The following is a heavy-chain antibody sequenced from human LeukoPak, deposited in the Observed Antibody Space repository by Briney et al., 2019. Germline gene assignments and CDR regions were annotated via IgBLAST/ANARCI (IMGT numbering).Heavy chain of an antibody. J-gene: IGHJ4*02. CDR3: AREYYDYVWGSYRGFDY. D-gene: IGHD3-16*02. Sequence: GGSLRLSCAASGFTFSDYYMSWIRQAPGKGLEWVSYISSSGSTIYNADSVKGRFTISRDNAKNSLYLQMNSLRAEDTAVYYCAREYYDYVWGSYRGFDYWGQGTLVTVSS. CDR2: ISSSGSTI. CDR1: GFTFSDYY. V-gene: IGHV3-11*04.